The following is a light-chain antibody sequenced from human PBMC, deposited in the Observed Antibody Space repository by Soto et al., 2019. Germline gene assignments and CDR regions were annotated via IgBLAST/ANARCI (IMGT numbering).Light chain of an antibody. Sequence: DIQMTQSPSSLSASVGDRVTIXXRASQSISTYLHWYQQKPGKAPNIXIYAASTLQSGVPSRFSGSGSGTDFTLTISSLQPEDFATYFCQHGYSTPLTFGGGTKVDIK. CDR1: QSISTY. V-gene: IGKV1-39*01. CDR2: AAS. J-gene: IGKJ4*01. CDR3: QHGYSTPLT.